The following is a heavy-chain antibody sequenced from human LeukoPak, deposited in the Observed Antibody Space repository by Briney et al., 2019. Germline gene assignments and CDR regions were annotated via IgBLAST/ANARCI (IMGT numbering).Heavy chain of an antibody. V-gene: IGHV1-8*01. D-gene: IGHD3-22*01. CDR3: ARDYYYDSSGYYYGTAFDI. CDR2: MNPNSGNT. J-gene: IGHJ3*02. Sequence: GASVTVSCKASGYTFTSYDIKWVRQATGQGGEGMGWMNPNSGNTGYAQKFQGRVTLTRNTSISTAYMELSSLRSEDTAVYYCARDYYYDSSGYYYGTAFDIWGQGTMVTVSS. CDR1: GYTFTSYD.